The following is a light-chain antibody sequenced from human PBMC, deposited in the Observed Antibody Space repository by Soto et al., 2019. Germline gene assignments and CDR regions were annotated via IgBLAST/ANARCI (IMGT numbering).Light chain of an antibody. Sequence: EIVMTQSPATLSVSPGERATLSCRASQSVSSNLAWYQQKPGQAPRLLINGASTRATGIPARFSGSGSGTEFTLTISSLQSEDFAVYYCQQYSNWPGTFGPGTKVDIK. J-gene: IGKJ3*01. CDR1: QSVSSN. V-gene: IGKV3-15*01. CDR3: QQYSNWPGT. CDR2: GAS.